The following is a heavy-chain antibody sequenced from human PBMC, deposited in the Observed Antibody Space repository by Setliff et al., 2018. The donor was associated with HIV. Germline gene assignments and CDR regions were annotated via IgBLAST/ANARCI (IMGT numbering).Heavy chain of an antibody. J-gene: IGHJ5*02. CDR2: ISGSGGST. Sequence: GGSLRLSCVASGFTFSSYAMSWVRQAPGKGLEWVSAISGSGGSTYYADSVKGRFTISRDNSKNTLYLQMNSLRAEDTAVYYCAKGGYSSSWAPNWFDPWGQGTLVTVSS. V-gene: IGHV3-23*01. CDR3: AKGGYSSSWAPNWFDP. CDR1: GFTFSSYA. D-gene: IGHD6-13*01.